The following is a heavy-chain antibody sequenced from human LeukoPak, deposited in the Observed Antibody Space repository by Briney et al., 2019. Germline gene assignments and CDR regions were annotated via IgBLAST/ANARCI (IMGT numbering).Heavy chain of an antibody. Sequence: GGTLTLSCAASGFTFSSYAMSWVRQAPGKGLEWVSALSGSGGSTYYADSVKGRFTISRDNAKNSLYLQMNSLRAEDTAVYYCARRSAEYCSSTSCYKGHYYYYYMDVWGKGTTVTVSS. D-gene: IGHD2-2*02. CDR1: GFTFSSYA. V-gene: IGHV3-23*01. CDR3: ARRSAEYCSSTSCYKGHYYYYYMDV. J-gene: IGHJ6*03. CDR2: LSGSGGST.